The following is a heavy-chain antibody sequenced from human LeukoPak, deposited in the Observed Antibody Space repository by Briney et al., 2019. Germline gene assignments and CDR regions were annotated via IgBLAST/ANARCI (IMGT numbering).Heavy chain of an antibody. CDR1: GFSFTVYY. D-gene: IGHD4/OR15-4a*01. CDR3: ARDPDYGDPY. Sequence: GGSLRLSCSASGFSFTVYYMSWFRLSPDKGLEWIAYITSSGATTEYADSVKGRLTISRVNAKNSLYLQMNSLRPDDTAVYYCARDPDYGDPYWGQGTLVTVSS. CDR2: ITSSGATT. J-gene: IGHJ4*02. V-gene: IGHV3-11*01.